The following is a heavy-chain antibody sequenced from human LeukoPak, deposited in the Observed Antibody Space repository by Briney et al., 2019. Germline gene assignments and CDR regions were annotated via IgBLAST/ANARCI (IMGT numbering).Heavy chain of an antibody. D-gene: IGHD3-10*01. Sequence: GASVKVSCKASGYTFTGYYMHWVRQAPGQGLEWMGWINPNSGGTNYAQKFQGWVTMTRDTSISTAYMELSRLRSDDTAVYYCARDLSMVRGGGYYYGMDVWGQGTTVTVSS. CDR3: ARDLSMVRGGGYYYGMDV. CDR1: GYTFTGYY. V-gene: IGHV1-2*04. J-gene: IGHJ6*02. CDR2: INPNSGGT.